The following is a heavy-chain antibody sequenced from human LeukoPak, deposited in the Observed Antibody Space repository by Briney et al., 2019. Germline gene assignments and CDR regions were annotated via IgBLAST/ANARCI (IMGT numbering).Heavy chain of an antibody. J-gene: IGHJ6*02. CDR3: AREGQQLVRPYYYYGMDV. CDR1: GYTFTSYG. V-gene: IGHV1-18*01. CDR2: ISAYNGNT. D-gene: IGHD6-13*01. Sequence: ASVKVSYKASGYTFTSYGISWVRQAPGQGLEWMGWISAYNGNTNYAQKLQGRVTMTTDTSTSTAYMELRSLRSDDTAVYYCAREGQQLVRPYYYYGMDVWGQGTTVTVSS.